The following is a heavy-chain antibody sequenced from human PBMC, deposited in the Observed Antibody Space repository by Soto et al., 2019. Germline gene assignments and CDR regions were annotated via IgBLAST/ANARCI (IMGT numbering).Heavy chain of an antibody. CDR3: AKNRVVVAYNWFDP. CDR2: ISGSGGST. CDR1: GFTFSSYA. V-gene: IGHV3-23*01. Sequence: LRLSCAASGFTFSSYAMSWVRQAPGKGLEWVSAISGSGGSTYYADSVKGRFTISRDNSRNTLYLQMNSLRAEDTAVYYCAKNRVVVAYNWFDPWGQGTQVTVSS. J-gene: IGHJ5*02. D-gene: IGHD2-15*01.